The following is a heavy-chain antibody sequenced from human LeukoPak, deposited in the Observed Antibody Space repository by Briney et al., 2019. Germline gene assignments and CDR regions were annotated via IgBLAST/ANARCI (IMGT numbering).Heavy chain of an antibody. D-gene: IGHD1-26*01. Sequence: AGGPLRLSCAASGFTFSSYAMSWLRQAPGKGLERVSDISGSGGSTYYEDSVKGRFTISRDNSKNTLYLLMNSLRAEDTAVYYCAKDREYSGSYPAFDYWGQGTLVTVSS. V-gene: IGHV3-23*01. J-gene: IGHJ4*02. CDR3: AKDREYSGSYPAFDY. CDR1: GFTFSSYA. CDR2: ISGSGGST.